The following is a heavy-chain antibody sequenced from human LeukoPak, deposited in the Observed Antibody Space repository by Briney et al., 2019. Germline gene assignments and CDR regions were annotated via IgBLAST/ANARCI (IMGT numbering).Heavy chain of an antibody. D-gene: IGHD3-16*01. CDR2: ISGSGGST. J-gene: IGHJ3*01. Sequence: PGGSLRLSCAASGFTFSSYAMSWVRQAPGKGLEWVSAISGSGGSTYYADSVKGRFTISRDNSKNTLYLQMNSLRTDDTAVYYCARSQRGARKGNDAFDVWGQGTLVTVSS. CDR3: ARSQRGARKGNDAFDV. V-gene: IGHV3-23*01. CDR1: GFTFSSYA.